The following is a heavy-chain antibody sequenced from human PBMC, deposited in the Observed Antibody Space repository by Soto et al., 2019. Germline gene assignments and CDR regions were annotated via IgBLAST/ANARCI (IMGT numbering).Heavy chain of an antibody. V-gene: IGHV3-7*01. CDR1: GFTFSSYW. D-gene: IGHD6-13*01. J-gene: IGHJ6*03. CDR3: ARDRRVAAAGTPPPGYLDV. Sequence: EAQLVESGGGLVQTGGSLRLSCAASGFTFSSYWMSWVRQAPGKGLEWVANIKQDGSEKYYVDSVKGRFTISRYNSKNPLELQMNSLRAEDTAVYYCARDRRVAAAGTPPPGYLDVWGKGTTVTVSS. CDR2: IKQDGSEK.